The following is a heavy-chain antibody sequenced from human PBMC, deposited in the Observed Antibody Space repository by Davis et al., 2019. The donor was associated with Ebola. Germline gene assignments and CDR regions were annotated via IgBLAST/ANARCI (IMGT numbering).Heavy chain of an antibody. D-gene: IGHD6-19*01. J-gene: IGHJ6*03. CDR2: INPNSGDT. CDR1: GYTFTSYG. V-gene: IGHV1-2*04. CDR3: ARAVAANYYYYMDV. Sequence: ASVKVSCKASGYTFTSYGISWVRQAPGQGLEWMGWINPNSGDTNYAQKFQDWVTMTRDTSISTAYMELSGLTSDDTAVYYCARAVAANYYYYMDVWGKGTAVTVSS.